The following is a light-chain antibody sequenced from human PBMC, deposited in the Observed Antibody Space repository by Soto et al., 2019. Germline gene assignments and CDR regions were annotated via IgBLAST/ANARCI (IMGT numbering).Light chain of an antibody. Sequence: DIQMTQSPSTLSASVGDTVTITCRASQTISGWLAWYQQKPGKAPKLLISLASRLESGVPPRFSGSGSGTEFTLTISSLQPDDFATYYCQQYNIDWTFGQGTKVDIK. J-gene: IGKJ1*01. V-gene: IGKV1-5*03. CDR1: QTISGW. CDR2: LAS. CDR3: QQYNIDWT.